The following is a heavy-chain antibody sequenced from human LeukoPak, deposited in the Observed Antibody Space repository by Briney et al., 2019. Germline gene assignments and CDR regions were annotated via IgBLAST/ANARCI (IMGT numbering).Heavy chain of an antibody. Sequence: ASVKLSCKASGYTFTSYYMHWVRQAPGQGLEWMGIINPSGGSTSYAQKFQGRVTMTRDTSTSTVYMELSSLRSEDTAVYYCVTSNNDIAAPDYCGQGALVTVSS. D-gene: IGHD6-25*01. CDR2: INPSGGST. CDR3: VTSNNDIAAPDY. CDR1: GYTFTSYY. J-gene: IGHJ4*02. V-gene: IGHV1-46*01.